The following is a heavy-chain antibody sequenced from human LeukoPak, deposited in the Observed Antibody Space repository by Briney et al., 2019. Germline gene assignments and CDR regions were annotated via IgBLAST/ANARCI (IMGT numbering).Heavy chain of an antibody. CDR2: IKQDGSEE. Sequence: GGSLRLSCAASGFSFSTYWMSWVRQAPGKGLEWVANIKQDGSEEVYVDSVRGRFTISRDNAKNSLFLQMNTLRAEDTAVYYCSRESGPFSPFGFWGQGTLVSVHS. D-gene: IGHD1-26*01. V-gene: IGHV3-7*05. J-gene: IGHJ4*02. CDR1: GFSFSTYW. CDR3: SRESGPFSPFGF.